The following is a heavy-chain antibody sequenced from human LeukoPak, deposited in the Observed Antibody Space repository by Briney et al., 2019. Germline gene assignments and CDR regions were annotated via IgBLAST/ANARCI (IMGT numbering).Heavy chain of an antibody. V-gene: IGHV4-61*01. CDR1: GGSVNSGYYY. D-gene: IGHD2-15*01. CDR3: ARGAYCSGGTCYHNPYHYYHMDV. J-gene: IGHJ6*03. CDR2: IYYSGST. Sequence: SETLSLTCTVSGGSVNSGYYYWNWIRQPPGKGLEWIGYIYYSGSTKYNPSLKSRVTISVDTSENQFSLKLTSVTAADTAVYYCARGAYCSGGTCYHNPYHYYHMDVWGTGTTVTVSS.